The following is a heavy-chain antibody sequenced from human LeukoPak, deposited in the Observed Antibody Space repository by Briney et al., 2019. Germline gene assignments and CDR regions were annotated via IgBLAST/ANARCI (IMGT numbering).Heavy chain of an antibody. Sequence: ASVKVSCKASGYTFTGYYMHWVRQAPGQGLEWMGWINPNSGGTNYAQKFQGRVTMTRDTSISTAYMELSRLRSDDTAEYYCAREGGDGIVGALRGYMDVWGKGTTVTVSS. CDR3: AREGGDGIVGALRGYMDV. CDR1: GYTFTGYY. CDR2: INPNSGGT. V-gene: IGHV1-2*02. D-gene: IGHD1-26*01. J-gene: IGHJ6*03.